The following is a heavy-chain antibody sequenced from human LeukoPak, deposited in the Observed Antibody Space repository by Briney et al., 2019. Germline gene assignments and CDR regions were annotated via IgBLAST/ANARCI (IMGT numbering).Heavy chain of an antibody. CDR1: GGSISSSSYY. CDR2: IYYSGST. J-gene: IGHJ4*02. Sequence: SETLSLTYTVSGGSISSSSYYWGWIRQPPGKGLEWIGSIYYSGSTYYNPSLKSRVTISVDTSKNQFSLKLSSVTAADAAVYYCARLHYYDSSGYFLGFDYWGQGTLVTVSS. V-gene: IGHV4-39*01. CDR3: ARLHYYDSSGYFLGFDY. D-gene: IGHD3-22*01.